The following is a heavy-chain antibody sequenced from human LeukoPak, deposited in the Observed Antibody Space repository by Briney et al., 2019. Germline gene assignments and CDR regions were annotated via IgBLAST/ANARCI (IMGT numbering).Heavy chain of an antibody. V-gene: IGHV3-7*01. CDR1: GFTFSDFW. D-gene: IGHD1-26*01. Sequence: GESLRLSCAASGFTFSDFWMSWVRQAPGKGLEWVANINQDGSAKYYVDSLKGRFTISRDNAKNSLYLQVNSLRAEDTAVYYCARDKIVGPTLLDYWGQGTLVTVSS. CDR3: ARDKIVGPTLLDY. CDR2: INQDGSAK. J-gene: IGHJ4*02.